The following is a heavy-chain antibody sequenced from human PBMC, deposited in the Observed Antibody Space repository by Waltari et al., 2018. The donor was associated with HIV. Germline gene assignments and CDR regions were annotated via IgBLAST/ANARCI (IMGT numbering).Heavy chain of an antibody. CDR1: GFTFSKYA. Sequence: EVQIMESGGALVQPGGSLRLSCAASGFTFSKYAMSWVRQAPGKGLEWVSAISDVGDTYYADSVMGRFTISRDISRGTVFLHMNSLRVEDTAIYYCAKDYMYGENQDPLFDSWGQGTLVTVSS. CDR2: ISDVGDT. V-gene: IGHV3-23*01. J-gene: IGHJ4*02. D-gene: IGHD4-17*01. CDR3: AKDYMYGENQDPLFDS.